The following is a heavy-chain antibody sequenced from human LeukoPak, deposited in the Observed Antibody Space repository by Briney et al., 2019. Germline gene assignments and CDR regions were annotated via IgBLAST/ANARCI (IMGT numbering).Heavy chain of an antibody. Sequence: ASVKVSCKASGYTFTGYYMHWVRQAPGQGLEWMGWINPNSGGTNYAQKFQGRVAMTRDTSISTAYMELSSLRSEDTAVYYCARYARIGHDAFDIWGQGTMVTVSS. J-gene: IGHJ3*02. CDR2: INPNSGGT. V-gene: IGHV1-2*02. CDR3: ARYARIGHDAFDI. D-gene: IGHD2-2*01. CDR1: GYTFTGYY.